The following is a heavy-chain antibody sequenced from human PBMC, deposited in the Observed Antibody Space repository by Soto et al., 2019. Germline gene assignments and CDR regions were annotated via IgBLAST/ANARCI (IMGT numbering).Heavy chain of an antibody. V-gene: IGHV4-61*08. Sequence: SDTLSLTCTVSGGSVISGDYFWIWLRQSPGKRLEWIAYIYYSGSTNYNPSLKSRATISVDTSKSQVSLTLTSMTAADAALYYCARSPNYYYYGFDVWGQGTAVTVSS. CDR3: ARSPNYYYYGFDV. CDR1: GGSVISGDYF. CDR2: IYYSGST. J-gene: IGHJ6*02. D-gene: IGHD3-10*01.